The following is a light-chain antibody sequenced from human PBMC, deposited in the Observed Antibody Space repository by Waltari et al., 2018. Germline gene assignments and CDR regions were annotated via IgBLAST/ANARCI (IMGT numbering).Light chain of an antibody. CDR1: QRVNSNY. CDR3: QQYGNSLTWS. Sequence: IVLPQSPDTLSLSQGERANLPCRASQRVNSNYLACYQQNPGQPPQLLVYGASNMATGIPDRFSGRGSGTDFTLTISRLVPEDFAVYYCQQYGNSLTWSFGQGTKVEI. CDR2: GAS. J-gene: IGKJ1*01. V-gene: IGKV3-20*01.